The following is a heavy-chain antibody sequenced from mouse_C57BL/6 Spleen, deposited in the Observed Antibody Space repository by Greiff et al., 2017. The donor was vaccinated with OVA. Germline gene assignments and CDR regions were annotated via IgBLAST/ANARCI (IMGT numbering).Heavy chain of an antibody. J-gene: IGHJ3*01. Sequence: VQLKESGPGLVKPSQSLSLTCSVTGYSITSGYYWNWIRQFPGNKLEWMGYISYDGSNNYNPSLKNRISITRDTSKNQFFLKLNSVTTEDTATYYCARWDYDRAWFAYWGQGTLVTVSA. D-gene: IGHD2-4*01. CDR1: GYSITSGYY. V-gene: IGHV3-6*01. CDR2: ISYDGSN. CDR3: ARWDYDRAWFAY.